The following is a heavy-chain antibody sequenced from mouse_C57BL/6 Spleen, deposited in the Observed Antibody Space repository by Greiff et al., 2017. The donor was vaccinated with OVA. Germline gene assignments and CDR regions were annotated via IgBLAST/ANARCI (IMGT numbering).Heavy chain of an antibody. J-gene: IGHJ3*01. CDR2: IYPGSGST. CDR1: GYTFTSYW. Sequence: QVQLQQPGAELVKPGASVKMSCKASGYTFTSYWITWVKQRPGQGLEWIGDIYPGSGSTSYNEKFKSKATLTVDKSSSTAYMQLSSLTSEDSAVYYCAKGDGYYVTWFAYWGQGTLVTVSA. D-gene: IGHD2-3*01. CDR3: AKGDGYYVTWFAY. V-gene: IGHV1-55*01.